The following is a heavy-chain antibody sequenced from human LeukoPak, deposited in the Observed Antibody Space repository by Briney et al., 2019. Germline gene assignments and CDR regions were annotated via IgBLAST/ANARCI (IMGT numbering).Heavy chain of an antibody. J-gene: IGHJ6*02. Sequence: SETLSLTCTVSGGSISSYYWSWIRQPPGKGLEWIGYIYYSGSTNYNPSLKSRVTISVDTSKNQFSLKLSSVTAADTAVYYCAREIRYVYCMDVWGQGTTVTVSS. CDR2: IYYSGST. CDR3: AREIRYVYCMDV. CDR1: GGSISSYY. V-gene: IGHV4-59*01. D-gene: IGHD3-16*01.